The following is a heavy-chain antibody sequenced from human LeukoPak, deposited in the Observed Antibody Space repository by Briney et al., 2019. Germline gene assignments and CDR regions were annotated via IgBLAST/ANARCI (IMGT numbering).Heavy chain of an antibody. CDR3: ARDRGAGYGFDY. J-gene: IGHJ4*02. CDR1: GYTFTGYY. D-gene: IGHD5-12*01. CDR2: INPNSGGT. Sequence: ASVKVSCKASGYTFTGYYMHWVQQAPGQGLEWMGWINPNSGGTNYAQKFQGRVTMTRDTSISTAYMELSRLRSDDTAVYYCARDRGAGYGFDYWGQGTLVTVSS. V-gene: IGHV1-2*02.